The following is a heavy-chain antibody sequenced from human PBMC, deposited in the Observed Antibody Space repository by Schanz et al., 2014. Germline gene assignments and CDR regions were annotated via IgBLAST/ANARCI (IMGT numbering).Heavy chain of an antibody. CDR2: INTGSGDT. CDR1: EYSFTSYS. Sequence: QVHLVQSGAEVKRPGASVKVSCKASEYSFTSYSMHWVRQAPGQRLEWMGWINTGSGDTKYPQKLQGRVTMTTDTSTSTAYMELRSLRSDDTAVYYCARSAGRDFWSGYYTRFDNWGQETLVTVSS. D-gene: IGHD3-3*01. V-gene: IGHV1-3*04. CDR3: ARSAGRDFWSGYYTRFDN. J-gene: IGHJ4*02.